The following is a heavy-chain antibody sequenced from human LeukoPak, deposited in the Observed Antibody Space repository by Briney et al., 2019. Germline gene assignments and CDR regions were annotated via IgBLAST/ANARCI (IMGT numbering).Heavy chain of an antibody. CDR1: GFTFGSYG. CDR3: ARDFWNEPSKYFDY. CDR2: IWYHGSEL. D-gene: IGHD3-3*01. V-gene: IGHV3-33*01. J-gene: IGHJ4*02. Sequence: GGSLRLSCSASGFTFGSYGMHWVRQAPGKGLECVALIWYHGSELDYAASVNGRFHISRDNSKNTLYLQMNSVRAEDTAVYFCARDFWNEPSKYFDYWGQGTLVTVSS.